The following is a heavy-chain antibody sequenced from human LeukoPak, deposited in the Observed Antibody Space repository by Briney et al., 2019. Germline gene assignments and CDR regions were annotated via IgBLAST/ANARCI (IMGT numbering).Heavy chain of an antibody. J-gene: IGHJ6*02. V-gene: IGHV1-24*01. CDR2: FDPEDGET. CDR1: GYTLTELS. CDR3: ASLYERNYGMDV. D-gene: IGHD2-8*01. Sequence: ASVKVSSKVSGYTLTELSMHWVRQAPGKGLEWMGGFDPEDGETIYAQKFQGRVTMTEDTSTDTAYMELSSLRSEDTAVYYCASLYERNYGMDVWGQGTTVTVSS.